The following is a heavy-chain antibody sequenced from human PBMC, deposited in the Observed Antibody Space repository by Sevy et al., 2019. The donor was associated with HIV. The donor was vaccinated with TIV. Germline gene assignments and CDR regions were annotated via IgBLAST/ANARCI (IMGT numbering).Heavy chain of an antibody. J-gene: IGHJ6*02. CDR2: IYPGDSDT. CDR3: ARRGYYDSSGYYTYGMDV. CDR1: GYSFTNYW. Sequence: GESLKISCKGSGYSFTNYWIGWVRQMPGKGLEWMGMIYPGDSDTRYSPSFQGQVTISANKSISTAYLQWSSLKASDTAMYYCARRGYYDSSGYYTYGMDVWGQGTTVTVS. V-gene: IGHV5-51*01. D-gene: IGHD3-22*01.